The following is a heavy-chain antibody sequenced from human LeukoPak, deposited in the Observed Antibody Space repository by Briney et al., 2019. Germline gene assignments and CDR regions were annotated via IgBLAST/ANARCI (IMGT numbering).Heavy chain of an antibody. CDR3: AREGGYCSGGSCYPYIDY. J-gene: IGHJ4*02. CDR1: GGSISSGGYY. V-gene: IGHV4-31*03. CDR2: IYYSGST. Sequence: SQTLSLTCTVSGGSISSGGYYWSWIRQHPGKGLEWIGYIYYSGSTYYNPSLKSRVTISVDTSKHQFSLKLSPVTAADTAVYYCAREGGYCSGGSCYPYIDYWGQGTLVSVSS. D-gene: IGHD2-15*01.